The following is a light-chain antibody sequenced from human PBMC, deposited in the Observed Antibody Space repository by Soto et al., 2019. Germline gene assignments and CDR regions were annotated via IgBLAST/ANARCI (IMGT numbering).Light chain of an antibody. J-gene: IGKJ1*01. CDR3: QQLNSYPWT. V-gene: IGKV1-9*01. Sequence: IQLTQSPSSLSASVGDRVTITCRASQGISSYLAWYQQKPGKAPKLLIYAASTLYSGVPSRFSGSGSGTDFTLTISSLQPEDFATYYCQQLNSYPWTLGQGTKVEIK. CDR2: AAS. CDR1: QGISSY.